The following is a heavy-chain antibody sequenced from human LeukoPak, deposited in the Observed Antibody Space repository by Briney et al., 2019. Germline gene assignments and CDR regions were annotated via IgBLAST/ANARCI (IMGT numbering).Heavy chain of an antibody. Sequence: SQTLSLACTVSGGSISSGDYYWSWIRQPPGKGLEWIGYIYYSGSTYYNPSLKSRVTISVDTSKNQFSLKLSSVTAADTAVYYCARGLGGSERFDYWGQGTLVTVSS. CDR3: ARGLGGSERFDY. CDR1: GGSISSGDYY. CDR2: IYYSGST. V-gene: IGHV4-30-4*08. D-gene: IGHD1-26*01. J-gene: IGHJ4*02.